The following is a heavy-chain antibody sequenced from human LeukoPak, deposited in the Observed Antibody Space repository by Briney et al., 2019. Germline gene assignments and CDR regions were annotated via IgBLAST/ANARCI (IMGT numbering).Heavy chain of an antibody. Sequence: SETLSLTCTVSGGSISSSSYYWGWIRQPPGKGLEWIGSISYSGSASYNPSLNSRVTISVDTSKNQFSLKVRFVIAADTAVYYCATSTGSSNLGYWGQGTLVTVSS. D-gene: IGHD6-13*01. V-gene: IGHV4-39*01. CDR2: ISYSGSA. CDR3: ATSTGSSNLGY. CDR1: GGSISSSSYY. J-gene: IGHJ4*02.